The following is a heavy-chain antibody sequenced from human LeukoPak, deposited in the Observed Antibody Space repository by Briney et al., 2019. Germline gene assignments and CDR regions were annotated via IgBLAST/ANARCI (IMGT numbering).Heavy chain of an antibody. D-gene: IGHD6-19*01. J-gene: IGHJ5*02. V-gene: IGHV4-59*01. Sequence: SETLSLTCTVSGGSIRNYYWNWIRQPPGKGLEGLGYLYYSGSTNYNPSLKSRVTISVDTSKNQFSLTLSSVTAADTAVYYCARAGARYSSGWYWFDPWGQGTLVTVSS. CDR3: ARAGARYSSGWYWFDP. CDR1: GGSIRNYY. CDR2: LYYSGST.